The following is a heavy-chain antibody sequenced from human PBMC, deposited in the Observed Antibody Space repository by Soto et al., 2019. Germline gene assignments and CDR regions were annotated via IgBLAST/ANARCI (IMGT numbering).Heavy chain of an antibody. CDR2: ISAYNGNT. V-gene: IGHV1-18*01. Sequence: GASVKVSCKASGYTFTSYGISWVRQAPGQGLEWMGWISAYNGNTNYAQKLQGRVTMTTDTSTSTAYMELRSLRSDDTAVYYCARAWGYCSSTSCPFWFDPWGQGTLVTVS. CDR1: GYTFTSYG. D-gene: IGHD2-2*01. J-gene: IGHJ5*02. CDR3: ARAWGYCSSTSCPFWFDP.